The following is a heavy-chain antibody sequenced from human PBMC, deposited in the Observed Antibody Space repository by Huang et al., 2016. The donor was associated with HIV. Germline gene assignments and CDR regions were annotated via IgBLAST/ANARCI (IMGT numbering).Heavy chain of an antibody. V-gene: IGHV4-59*01. Sequence: QVQLQESGPGLVKPSETLSLTCTVSGGSINSYYWSWIRQPPGKGLEWIGYSHYSGSTIYNPSLKRRVTISVDTSKNQFSLKLSSVTAADTAMYYCARNYYDNVDWYFDLWGRDTLVTVSS. CDR2: SHYSGST. J-gene: IGHJ2*01. D-gene: IGHD3-22*01. CDR3: ARNYYDNVDWYFDL. CDR1: GGSINSYY.